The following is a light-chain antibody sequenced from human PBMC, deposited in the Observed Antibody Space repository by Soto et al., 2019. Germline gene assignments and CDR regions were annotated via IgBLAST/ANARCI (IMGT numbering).Light chain of an antibody. CDR1: SSDVGGYNH. V-gene: IGLV2-14*01. CDR2: AVS. Sequence: QSALTQPASVSGSPGQSINISCTGTSSDVGGYNHVSWYQHSPGKAPKLILFAVSDRPSGVSHRFSGSKSGNTASLTISGPQAEDEADYYCCSYTSLSTVVFGGGTKLTVL. CDR3: CSYTSLSTVV. J-gene: IGLJ2*01.